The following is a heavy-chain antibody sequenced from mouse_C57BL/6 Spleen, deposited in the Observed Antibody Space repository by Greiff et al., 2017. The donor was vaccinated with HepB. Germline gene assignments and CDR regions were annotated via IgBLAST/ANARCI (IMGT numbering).Heavy chain of an antibody. Sequence: VQLVESGAELMKPGASVKLSCKATGYTFTGYWIEWVKQRPGHGLEWIGEILPGSGSTNYNEKFKGKATFTADTSSNTAYMKLSSLTTEDSAIYYCARWVITTVVATPFAYWGQGTLVTVSA. J-gene: IGHJ3*01. D-gene: IGHD1-1*01. CDR3: ARWVITTVVATPFAY. CDR2: ILPGSGST. V-gene: IGHV1-9*01. CDR1: GYTFTGYW.